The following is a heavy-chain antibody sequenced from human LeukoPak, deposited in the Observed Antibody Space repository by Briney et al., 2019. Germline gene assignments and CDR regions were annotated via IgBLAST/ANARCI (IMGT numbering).Heavy chain of an antibody. J-gene: IGHJ4*02. D-gene: IGHD5-12*01. CDR2: INPNSGGT. Sequence: ASVKVSCKASGYTFTGYYMHWVRQGPGQGLEWMGWINPNSGGTNYAQKFQGRVTMTRDTSISTAYMELSRLRSDDTAVYYCARDRASGYDLRLFDYWGQGTLVTVSS. CDR1: GYTFTGYY. CDR3: ARDRASGYDLRLFDY. V-gene: IGHV1-2*02.